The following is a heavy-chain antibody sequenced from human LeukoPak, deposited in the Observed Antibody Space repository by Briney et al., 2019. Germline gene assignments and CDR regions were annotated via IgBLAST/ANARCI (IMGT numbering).Heavy chain of an antibody. Sequence: GGSLRLSCAASGFTFSSYAMSWVCQAPGKGREGVSAIICSGGSTYYADSVKGRFTISRDNSKNKLYLQINSLRAEDTAVYYCDPFDVTPSPDPPAPDYWGQGTLVTVSS. D-gene: IGHD2-21*02. J-gene: IGHJ4*02. CDR1: GFTFSSYA. CDR2: IICSGGST. CDR3: DPFDVTPSPDPPAPDY. V-gene: IGHV3-23*01.